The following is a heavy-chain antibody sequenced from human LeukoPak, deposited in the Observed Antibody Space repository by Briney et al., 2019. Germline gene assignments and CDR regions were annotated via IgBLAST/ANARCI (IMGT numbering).Heavy chain of an antibody. J-gene: IGHJ3*02. CDR2: ISSTSAHI. CDR1: GFVFSTYS. V-gene: IGHV3-21*01. Sequence: PGGSLRLACAASGFVFSTYSMNWVRQAPGKGLEWVSSISSTSAHIFYADSVKGRFSISRDNAKNSLYLQMNSLRVEDTAVYYCTSRYCTSTNCYSFDIWGQGTMVTVSS. D-gene: IGHD2-2*01. CDR3: TSRYCTSTNCYSFDI.